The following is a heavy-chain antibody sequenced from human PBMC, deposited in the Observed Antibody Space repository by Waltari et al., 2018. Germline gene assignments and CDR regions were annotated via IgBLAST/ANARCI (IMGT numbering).Heavy chain of an antibody. D-gene: IGHD6-13*01. CDR1: GGSFRGYY. CDR3: ARGGSSWWGGYFDY. V-gene: IGHV4-34*01. Sequence: QVQLQQWGAGLLKPSETLSLTCAVYGGSFRGYYWSWIRQPPGKGLEWIGEINHSGSTNYNPSLKSRVTISVDTSKNQFSLKLSSVTAADTAVYYCARGGSSWWGGYFDYWGQGTLVTVSS. CDR2: INHSGST. J-gene: IGHJ4*02.